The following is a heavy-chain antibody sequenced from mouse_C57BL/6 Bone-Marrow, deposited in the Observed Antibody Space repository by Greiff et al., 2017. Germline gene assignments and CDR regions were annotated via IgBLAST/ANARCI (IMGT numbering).Heavy chain of an antibody. CDR3: ARGRYYGSERGFAY. J-gene: IGHJ3*01. CDR2: IYPGSGST. V-gene: IGHV1-55*01. CDR1: GYTFTSYW. D-gene: IGHD1-1*01. Sequence: QVQLQQPGAELVKPGASVKMSCKASGYTFTSYWITWVKQRPGQGLEWIGDIYPGSGSTNYNEKFKSKATLTVDTSSSTAYMQLSSLTSEDSAVYYCARGRYYGSERGFAYWGQGTLVTVSA.